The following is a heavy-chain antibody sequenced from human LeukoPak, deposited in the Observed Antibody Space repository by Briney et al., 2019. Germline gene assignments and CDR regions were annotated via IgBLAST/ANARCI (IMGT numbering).Heavy chain of an antibody. J-gene: IGHJ4*02. CDR2: ISYDGSNK. Sequence: GGSLRLSCAASGFTFSSYAMHWVRQAPGKGLEWVAVISYDGSNKYYADSVKGRFTISRDNSKNTLYLQMNSLRAEDTAVYYCARDLSGGYDYWGQGTLVTVSS. D-gene: IGHD3-10*01. V-gene: IGHV3-30-3*01. CDR1: GFTFSSYA. CDR3: ARDLSGGYDY.